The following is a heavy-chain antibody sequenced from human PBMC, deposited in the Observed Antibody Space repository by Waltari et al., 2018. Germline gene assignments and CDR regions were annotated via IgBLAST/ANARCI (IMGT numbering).Heavy chain of an antibody. D-gene: IGHD3-10*01. V-gene: IGHV4-34*01. CDR2: INHSGST. CDR1: GGSFSGYY. Sequence: QVQLQQWGAGLLKPSETLSLTCAVYGGSFSGYYWSWIRQPPGKGLEWIGEINHSGSTNYNPSLKSRVTISVDTSKNQFSLKLSSVTAADTAVYYCARDRGHNWFDPWGQGTLVTVSS. CDR3: ARDRGHNWFDP. J-gene: IGHJ5*02.